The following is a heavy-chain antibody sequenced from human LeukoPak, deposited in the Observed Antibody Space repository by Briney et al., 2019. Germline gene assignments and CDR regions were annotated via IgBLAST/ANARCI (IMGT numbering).Heavy chain of an antibody. CDR3: ARAAVAGTSFDY. D-gene: IGHD6-19*01. CDR2: SYHSGSP. Sequence: PSETQSLTCSLSSGPLNSGGYYCTWVRQHPGKGLEWFGYSYHSGSPYYHPSLKSQPLISVDQSKNPFSMKPSAVTAPDTAVYCCARAAVAGTSFDYWGQGTLVTVSS. J-gene: IGHJ4*02. CDR1: SGPLNSGGYY. V-gene: IGHV4-31*01.